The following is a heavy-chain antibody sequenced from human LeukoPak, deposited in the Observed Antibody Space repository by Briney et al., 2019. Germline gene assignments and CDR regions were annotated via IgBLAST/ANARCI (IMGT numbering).Heavy chain of an antibody. CDR3: ATTGYSSGWYMPRGYYFDY. V-gene: IGHV1-18*01. CDR1: GYTFTSYG. CDR2: ISAYNGNT. J-gene: IGHJ4*02. D-gene: IGHD6-19*01. Sequence: ASVKVSCTASGYTFTSYGISWVRQAPGQGLEWMGWISAYNGNTNYAQKLQGRVTMTTDTSTSTAYMELRSLRSDDTAVYYCATTGYSSGWYMPRGYYFDYWGQGTLVTVPS.